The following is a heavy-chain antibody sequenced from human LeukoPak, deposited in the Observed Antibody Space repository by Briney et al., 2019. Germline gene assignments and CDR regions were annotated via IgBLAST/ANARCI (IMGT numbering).Heavy chain of an antibody. CDR1: GFSFSSNA. CDR3: ARDYEDSSGYCYYDY. D-gene: IGHD3-22*01. CDR2: ISSSSSYI. J-gene: IGHJ4*02. Sequence: PGGSLRLSCAASGFSFSSNAMNGVRQAPGKGLDWVSSISSSSSYIYYADSVKGRFTISRDNAKNSLYLQMNSLRAEDTAGYYCARDYEDSSGYCYYDYWGQGTLVTVSS. V-gene: IGHV3-21*06.